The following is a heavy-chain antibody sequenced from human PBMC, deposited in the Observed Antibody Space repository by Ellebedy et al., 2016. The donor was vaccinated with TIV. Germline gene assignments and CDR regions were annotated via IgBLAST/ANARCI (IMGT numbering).Heavy chain of an antibody. CDR1: GVSFRGYY. J-gene: IGHJ4*02. D-gene: IGHD5-12*01. Sequence: SETLSLXXAVYGVSFRGYYWSWIRQTPGKGLEWIGEINHSGSTNYNPSLKSRVTISVDTSKNQFSLKLSSVTAADTAVYYCARVGAWEWLRGSLDYWGQGTLVTVSS. CDR3: ARVGAWEWLRGSLDY. CDR2: INHSGST. V-gene: IGHV4-34*01.